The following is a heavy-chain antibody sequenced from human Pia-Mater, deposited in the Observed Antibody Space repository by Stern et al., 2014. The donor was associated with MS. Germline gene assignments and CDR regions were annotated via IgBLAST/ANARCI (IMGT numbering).Heavy chain of an antibody. CDR2: ISSSGTSV. V-gene: IGHV3-11*01. J-gene: IGHJ4*02. CDR3: STLVDH. CDR1: GFNFNDLY. Sequence: VQLVESGGGLVKPGGSLRLSCAASGFNFNDLYINWIRQSPGKGLEWIAYISSSGTSVHYADSVKGRFIVSRNKDSNSFYLQMDSLRAEDTAIYYCSTLVDHWGQGTLVTVSS.